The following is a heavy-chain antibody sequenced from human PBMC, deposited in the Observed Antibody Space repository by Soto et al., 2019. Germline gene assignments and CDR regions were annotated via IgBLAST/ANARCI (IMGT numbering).Heavy chain of an antibody. Sequence: GGSLRLSCAASGFTFSSYGMHWVRQAPGKGLEWVAVIWYDGSNKYYADSVKGRFTISRDNSKNTLYLQMNSLRAEDTAVYYCAKDGMEWLFYYYGMDVWGQGTTVTVSS. V-gene: IGHV3-30*02. CDR3: AKDGMEWLFYYYGMDV. CDR1: GFTFSSYG. D-gene: IGHD3-3*01. J-gene: IGHJ6*02. CDR2: IWYDGSNK.